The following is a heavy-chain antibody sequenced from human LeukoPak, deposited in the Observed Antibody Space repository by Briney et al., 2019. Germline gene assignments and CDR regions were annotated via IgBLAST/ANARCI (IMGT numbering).Heavy chain of an antibody. CDR3: AKWPRYCSSTSCYVDY. CDR1: GFTFSSYA. J-gene: IGHJ4*02. Sequence: PGGSLRLSCAASGFTFSSYAMSWVRQAPGKGLEWVSAISGSGGSTYYADSVKGRFTISRDKSKNTLYLQMNSLRAEGTAVYYCAKWPRYCSSTSCYVDYWGQGTLVTVSS. D-gene: IGHD2-2*01. CDR2: ISGSGGST. V-gene: IGHV3-23*01.